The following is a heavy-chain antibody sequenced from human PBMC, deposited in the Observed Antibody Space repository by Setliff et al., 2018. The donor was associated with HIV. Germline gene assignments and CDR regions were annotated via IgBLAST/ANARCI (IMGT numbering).Heavy chain of an antibody. CDR3: ARGVVDYDFWSGSGDDYYIDV. CDR1: GGSMNSNY. Sequence: PSETLSLTCTVSGGSMNSNYWSWIRQSPGGGLEWSGYIYYSVSTKYNPSLKSRVSMSIDTSKNQFSLKLSSVTAADTAVYYCARGVVDYDFWSGSGDDYYIDVWGKGTTVTVSS. D-gene: IGHD3-3*01. J-gene: IGHJ6*03. V-gene: IGHV4-59*12. CDR2: IYYSVST.